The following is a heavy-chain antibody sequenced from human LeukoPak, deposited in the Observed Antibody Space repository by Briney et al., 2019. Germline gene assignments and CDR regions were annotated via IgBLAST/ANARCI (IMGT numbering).Heavy chain of an antibody. CDR2: IYYSGST. V-gene: IGHV4-59*01. CDR1: GGSISSYY. J-gene: IGHJ3*02. Sequence: SETLPLTCTVSGGSISSYYWSWIRQPPGKGLEWIGYIYYSGSTNYNPSLKSRVTISVDTSKNQFSLKLSSVTAADTAVYYCARYSGRYYRGGAFDIWGQGTMVTVSS. D-gene: IGHD1-26*01. CDR3: ARYSGRYYRGGAFDI.